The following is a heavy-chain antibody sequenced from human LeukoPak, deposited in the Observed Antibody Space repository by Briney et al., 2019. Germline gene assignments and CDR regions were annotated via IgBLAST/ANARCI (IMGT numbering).Heavy chain of an antibody. CDR3: ARGNWNYGGDFDY. CDR1: GGSISSYY. D-gene: IGHD1-7*01. V-gene: IGHV4-59*01. J-gene: IGHJ4*02. CDR2: IYYSGST. Sequence: PSGTLSLTCTVSGGSISSYYWSWIRQPPGKGLEWIGYIYYSGSTNYNPSLKSRVTISVDTSKNQFSLKLSSVTAADTAVYYCARGNWNYGGDFDYWGQGTLVTVSS.